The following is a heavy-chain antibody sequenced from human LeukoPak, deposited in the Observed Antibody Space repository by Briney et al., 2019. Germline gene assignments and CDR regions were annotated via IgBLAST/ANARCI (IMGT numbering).Heavy chain of an antibody. CDR2: ISYDGSNK. CDR1: GFTFSSYG. J-gene: IGHJ4*02. CDR3: AKLMGYFDY. Sequence: GGSLRLSCAASGFTFSSYGMHWVRQAPGKGLEWVAVISYDGSNKYYADSVKGRFTISRDNSKNTLYLQMNSLRAEDTAVYYCAKLMGYFDYWGQGTLVTVSS. D-gene: IGHD1-26*01. V-gene: IGHV3-30*18.